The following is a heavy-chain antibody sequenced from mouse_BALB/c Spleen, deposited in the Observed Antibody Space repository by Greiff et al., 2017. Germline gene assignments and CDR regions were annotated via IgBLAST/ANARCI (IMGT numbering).Heavy chain of an antibody. CDR2: INPYNDGT. J-gene: IGHJ4*01. CDR3: AREGPRHAMDY. Sequence: VQLQQSGPELVKPGASVKMSCKASGYTFTSYVMHWVKQKPGQGLEWIGYINPYNDGTKYNETFKGKATLTSDKSSSTAYMELSSLTSEDSAVYYGAREGPRHAMDYWGQGTSVTVSS. CDR1: GYTFTSYV. V-gene: IGHV1-14*01.